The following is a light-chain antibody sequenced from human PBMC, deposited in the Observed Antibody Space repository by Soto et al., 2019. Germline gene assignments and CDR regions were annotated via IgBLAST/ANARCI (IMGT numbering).Light chain of an antibody. CDR2: FAS. CDR3: QHYNEWPLT. Sequence: ERVMTQFPATLSVSPGAKATLSCRASQTVSNNLAWYQQKPGQAPRLLIYFASTRAIGVPARFSGSGSGTEFTLTISNLQSEDSAVYYCQHYNEWPLTFGGGTKLETK. V-gene: IGKV3-15*01. J-gene: IGKJ4*01. CDR1: QTVSNN.